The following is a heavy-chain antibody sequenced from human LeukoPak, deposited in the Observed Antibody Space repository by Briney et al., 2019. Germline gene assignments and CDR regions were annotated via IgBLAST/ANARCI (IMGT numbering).Heavy chain of an antibody. Sequence: GGSLRLSCAASGFTFSSYDMHWVRQVTGKGLEWVSAIGTAGDTYYPGSVKGRFTISRENAKNSLYLQMNSLRAGDTAVYYCARAAAGHGLGHSFDYWGQGTLVTVSS. CDR1: GFTFSSYD. V-gene: IGHV3-13*01. CDR3: ARAAAGHGLGHSFDY. D-gene: IGHD6-13*01. CDR2: IGTAGDT. J-gene: IGHJ4*02.